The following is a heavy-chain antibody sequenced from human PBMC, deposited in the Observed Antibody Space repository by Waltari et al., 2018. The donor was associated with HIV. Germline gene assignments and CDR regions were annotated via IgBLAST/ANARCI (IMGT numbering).Heavy chain of an antibody. Sequence: QVQLVQSGAEVTKPGASVKVSCKASGYTFTSYDITWMRQATGQGLEWMGWMNPNSGNTGYAQKFQGRVTMTRNTSISTAYMELSSLRSEDTAVYYCARAYSSGWPFDYWGQGTLVTVSS. J-gene: IGHJ4*02. D-gene: IGHD6-19*01. CDR3: ARAYSSGWPFDY. CDR2: MNPNSGNT. CDR1: GYTFTSYD. V-gene: IGHV1-8*01.